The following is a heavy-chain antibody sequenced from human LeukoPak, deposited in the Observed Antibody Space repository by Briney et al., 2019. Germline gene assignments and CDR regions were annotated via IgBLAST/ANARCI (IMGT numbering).Heavy chain of an antibody. V-gene: IGHV3-48*03. J-gene: IGHJ3*02. D-gene: IGHD3-22*01. CDR3: ARKGHGSGYLRGWAFDI. CDR2: ISSSGSTI. CDR1: GFTFSSYE. Sequence: GGSLRLSCAASGFTFSSYEMNWVRQAPGKGLEWVSYISSSGSTIYYADSVKGRFTISRDNAKNSLYLQMNSLRAEDTAVYYCARKGHGSGYLRGWAFDIWGQGTMVTVS.